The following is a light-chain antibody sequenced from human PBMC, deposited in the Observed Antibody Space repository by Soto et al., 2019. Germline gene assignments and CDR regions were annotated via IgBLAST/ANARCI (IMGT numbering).Light chain of an antibody. CDR3: QQSYSTPKT. CDR2: DAS. Sequence: GDRVTITCRASEKINKWLAWYQQKPGKAPKLLISDASSLESGVPSRFSGSGSGTEFTLTISSLQPDDFATYYCQQSYSTPKTFGQGTKVDIK. J-gene: IGKJ1*01. CDR1: EKINKW. V-gene: IGKV1-5*01.